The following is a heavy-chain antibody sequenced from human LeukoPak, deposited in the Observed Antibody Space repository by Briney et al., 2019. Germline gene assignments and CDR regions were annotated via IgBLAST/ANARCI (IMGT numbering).Heavy chain of an antibody. V-gene: IGHV3-30*18. CDR3: AKSSGYGSYDHFDF. CDR2: ISYDGHTK. Sequence: GGSLRLSCAGSGFTFSRYTMNWVRQAPGKGLEWVSLISYDGHTKNYVDSVKGRFTVSRDSSQNTLYLQMNSLTTEDTAVYYCAKSSGYGSYDHFDFWGQGTQVTV. D-gene: IGHD3-10*01. CDR1: GFTFSRYT. J-gene: IGHJ4*02.